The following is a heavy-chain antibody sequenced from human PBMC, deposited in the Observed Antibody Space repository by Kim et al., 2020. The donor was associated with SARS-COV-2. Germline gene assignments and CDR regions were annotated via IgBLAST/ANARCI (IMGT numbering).Heavy chain of an antibody. V-gene: IGHV3-74*01. D-gene: IGHD2-2*01. J-gene: IGHJ6*01. CDR1: GFTFSSYW. Sequence: GGSLRLSCAASGFTFSSYWMHWVRQAPGKGLEWVARITSDGGSKTYADSVKGRFTISRDNAKTTLYLQMNSLRAEDTAAYYCASGPAPGHYY. CDR2: ITSDGGSK. CDR3: ASGPAPGHYY.